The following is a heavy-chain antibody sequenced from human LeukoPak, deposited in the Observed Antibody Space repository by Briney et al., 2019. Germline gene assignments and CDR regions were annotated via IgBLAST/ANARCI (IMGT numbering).Heavy chain of an antibody. CDR3: ARTYYDILTGYNPYFDY. V-gene: IGHV3-7*01. J-gene: IGHJ4*02. Sequence: GGSLRLSCAASGFTFNSYWMTWVRQAPGKGLEWVASINQDGSQKYYVESLKGRFTISRDNAKNSHYLQMNSLRAEDTAVYYCARTYYDILTGYNPYFDYWGQGILVTVSS. D-gene: IGHD3-9*01. CDR1: GFTFNSYW. CDR2: INQDGSQK.